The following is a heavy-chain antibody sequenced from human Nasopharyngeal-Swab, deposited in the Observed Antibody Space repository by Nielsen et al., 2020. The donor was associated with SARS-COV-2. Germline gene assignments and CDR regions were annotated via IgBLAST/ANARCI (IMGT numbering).Heavy chain of an antibody. J-gene: IGHJ6*02. CDR2: ISYEGSIK. CDR3: ARRKEILWLGSQRHGMDV. Sequence: GGSLRLSCTASGFSFNNYGMHWVRQAPGKGLEWVAIISYEGSIKHYADYVEGRFTISRDASKKTLYLQMNSLRPEDTAVYYCARRKEILWLGSQRHGMDVWGQGTTVTVSS. V-gene: IGHV3-30*03. D-gene: IGHD3-10*01. CDR1: GFSFNNYG.